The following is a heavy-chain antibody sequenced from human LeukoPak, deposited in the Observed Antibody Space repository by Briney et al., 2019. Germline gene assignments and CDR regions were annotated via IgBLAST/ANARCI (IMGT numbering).Heavy chain of an antibody. D-gene: IGHD6-19*01. CDR3: ATLYSSGWYGTFDI. J-gene: IGHJ3*02. V-gene: IGHV4-39*07. CDR2: IYHSGST. CDR1: GGSISSGGYY. Sequence: SETLSLTCTVSGGSISSGGYYWSWIRQHPGKGLEWIGEIYHSGSTNYNPSLKSRVTISVDKSKNQFSLKLNSVTAADTAVYYCATLYSSGWYGTFDIWGQGTMVTVSS.